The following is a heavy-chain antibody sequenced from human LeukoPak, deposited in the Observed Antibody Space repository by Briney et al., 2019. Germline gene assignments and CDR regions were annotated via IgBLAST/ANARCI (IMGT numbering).Heavy chain of an antibody. CDR3: ARRVSSSWPYDY. V-gene: IGHV5-51*01. Sequence: GESLKISCQGSGHSFTSYWIGWVRQMPGEGLEWMRIIYPGDSDTRYSPSFQGQVTISADKSISTAYLQWSSLKASDTAMYYCARRVSSSWPYDYWGQGTLVTVSS. D-gene: IGHD6-13*01. CDR2: IYPGDSDT. CDR1: GHSFTSYW. J-gene: IGHJ4*02.